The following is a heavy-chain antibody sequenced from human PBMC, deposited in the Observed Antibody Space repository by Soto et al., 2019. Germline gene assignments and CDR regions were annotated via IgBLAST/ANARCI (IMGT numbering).Heavy chain of an antibody. CDR3: ARDGNSLYSSGPQVDSYDDYGMDV. V-gene: IGHV3-33*01. Sequence: QVQLVESGGGVVQPGRSLRLSCAASGFTFSRYGMHWVRQAPGKGLEWVAVIWYDGSNKYYADSVKGRFTISRDTSKNTLYLQMNSLRAEDTAGYDCARDGNSLYSSGPQVDSYDDYGMDVWGQGTTVTVSS. D-gene: IGHD6-19*01. J-gene: IGHJ6*02. CDR2: IWYDGSNK. CDR1: GFTFSRYG.